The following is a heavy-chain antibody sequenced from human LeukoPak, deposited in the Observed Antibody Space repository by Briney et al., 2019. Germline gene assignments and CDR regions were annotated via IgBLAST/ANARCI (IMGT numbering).Heavy chain of an antibody. CDR1: GFTFSSYA. D-gene: IGHD2-21*02. V-gene: IGHV3-23*01. CDR2: ISGSSGRT. J-gene: IGHJ5*02. Sequence: GGSLRLSCAASGFTFSSYAMSWVRQAPGKGLEWVSAISGSSGRTYYADSVKGRFTISRDNSKNTLDLQMNSLRAEDTAVYFCARTATAYRGGDCLGPFDPWGQGTLVTVSS. CDR3: ARTATAYRGGDCLGPFDP.